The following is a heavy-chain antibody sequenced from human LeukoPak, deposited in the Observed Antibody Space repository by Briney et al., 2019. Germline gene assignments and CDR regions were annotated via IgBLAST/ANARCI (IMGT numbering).Heavy chain of an antibody. CDR2: IYTSGST. CDR3: ARTTEGGYTYGYFYYYYMDV. V-gene: IGHV4-61*02. CDR1: GGSISSGSYY. Sequence: SETLSLTCTVSGGSISSGSYYWSWIRQPAGKGLEWIGRIYTSGSTNYNPSLKSQVTISVDTSKNQFSLKLTSVTAADTAVYYCARTTEGGYTYGYFYYYYMDVWGKGTTVTISS. D-gene: IGHD5-18*01. J-gene: IGHJ6*03.